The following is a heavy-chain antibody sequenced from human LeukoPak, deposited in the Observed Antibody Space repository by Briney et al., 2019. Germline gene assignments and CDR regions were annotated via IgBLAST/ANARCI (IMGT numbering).Heavy chain of an antibody. J-gene: IGHJ4*02. Sequence: GGSLRLSCAASGFTFSNYAMNWVRHAPGKGLVWVSRINSDGTSTTYADSVKGRFTISRDNAKNTLYLQMNSLRAEDTAVYYCVRDISPPAISSSDYWGQGTQVTVSA. CDR2: INSDGTST. D-gene: IGHD3-3*01. CDR3: VRDISPPAISSSDY. CDR1: GFTFSNYA. V-gene: IGHV3-74*01.